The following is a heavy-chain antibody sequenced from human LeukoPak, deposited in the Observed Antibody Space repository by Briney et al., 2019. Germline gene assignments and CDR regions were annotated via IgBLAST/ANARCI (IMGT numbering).Heavy chain of an antibody. Sequence: ASVKVSCKASGYTFTGYYMHWVRQAPGQGLEWMGWINPNSGGTNYAQKFQGRVTMTRDASISTAYMELSRLRSDDTAVYYCARVRSSSPSDAFDIWGQGTMVTVSS. J-gene: IGHJ3*02. CDR1: GYTFTGYY. CDR2: INPNSGGT. V-gene: IGHV1-2*02. D-gene: IGHD6-6*01. CDR3: ARVRSSSPSDAFDI.